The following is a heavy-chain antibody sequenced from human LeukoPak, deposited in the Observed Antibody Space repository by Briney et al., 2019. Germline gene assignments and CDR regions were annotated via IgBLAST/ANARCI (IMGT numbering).Heavy chain of an antibody. D-gene: IGHD5-24*01. Sequence: PGGSLRLSCAASGFTFSSYWMHWVRQAPGKGLVWVSRINSDGSSTSYADSVKGRFTISRDNAKNTLYLQMNSLRAEDTAVYYCAREAMGTIPYFDYWGQGTLVTVSS. J-gene: IGHJ4*02. V-gene: IGHV3-74*01. CDR2: INSDGSST. CDR1: GFTFSSYW. CDR3: AREAMGTIPYFDY.